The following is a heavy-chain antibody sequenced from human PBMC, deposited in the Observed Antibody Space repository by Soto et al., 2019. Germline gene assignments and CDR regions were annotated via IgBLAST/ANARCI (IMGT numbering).Heavy chain of an antibody. CDR3: VKDPYDKMWGSYVRYFDP. J-gene: IGHJ4*02. CDR2: ISASGDTT. V-gene: IGHV3-23*01. Sequence: EVQLLESGGGLVQPGGSLRLSCTASGFTFISYAMSWVRQSPGKGLEWVSAISASGDTTYDADSVKGRFTISRDNSKNTLYLQLNSLRADDTAVYFCVKDPYDKMWGSYVRYFDPWGQGTLVTVSS. CDR1: GFTFISYA. D-gene: IGHD3-16*01.